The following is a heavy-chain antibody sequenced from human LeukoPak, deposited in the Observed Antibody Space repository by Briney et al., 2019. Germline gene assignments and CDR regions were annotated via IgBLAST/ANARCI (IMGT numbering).Heavy chain of an antibody. CDR1: GFSFSSYG. J-gene: IGHJ3*02. D-gene: IGHD3-16*01. Sequence: GGSLRLSCAASGFSFSSYGMSWVRQAPGKGLEWVSAISDSGGSTYYADSVKGRFTISRDNSRNTLYLQMNYLRGEDTAIYYCAREDTFDAFDIWSQGTMVTVSS. V-gene: IGHV3-23*01. CDR2: ISDSGGST. CDR3: AREDTFDAFDI.